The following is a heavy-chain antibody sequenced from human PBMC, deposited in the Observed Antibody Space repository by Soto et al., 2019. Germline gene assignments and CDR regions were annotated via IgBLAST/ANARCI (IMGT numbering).Heavy chain of an antibody. CDR2: IIPIFGTA. CDR1: RVAFSKFI. Sequence: QAQLEQSGGEVKKPGSSVKVSCKASRVAFSKFIVTWVRQAPGLGLEWVGGIIPIFGTANYGQKFQGRVTITAVESTSTSYMEVNNLRSEDTAVYYCEKVRYSSAMSYYSGMDVWGQGTTVTVSS. D-gene: IGHD6-19*01. V-gene: IGHV1-69*01. J-gene: IGHJ6*02. CDR3: EKVRYSSAMSYYSGMDV.